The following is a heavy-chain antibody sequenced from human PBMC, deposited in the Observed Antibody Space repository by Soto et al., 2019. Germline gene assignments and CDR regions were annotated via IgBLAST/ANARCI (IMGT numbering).Heavy chain of an antibody. CDR3: ARLAIVVVVAVPGV. V-gene: IGHV4-39*01. J-gene: IGHJ4*02. Sequence: QLQRQESGPGLVKPSETLSLTCTVSGGSISSSSYYWGWIRQPPGKGLEWIGSIYYSGSTYYNPSLKSRVTISVDTSKNQFSLKLSSVTAADTAVYYCARLAIVVVVAVPGVWGQGTLVTVSS. D-gene: IGHD2-15*01. CDR1: GGSISSSSYY. CDR2: IYYSGST.